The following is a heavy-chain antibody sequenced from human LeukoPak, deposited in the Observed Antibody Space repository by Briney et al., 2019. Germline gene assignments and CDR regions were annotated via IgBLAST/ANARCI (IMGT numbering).Heavy chain of an antibody. CDR3: ARRRYFDTYLDP. Sequence: GESLKISCKGPEYDFANYWIGWVRQVPGRGLEGMGIVYPTDSTIHYSPSFQGRVTISIDRSVSTAYLQWTSLKASDSAMYFCARRRYFDTYLDPWGQGTLVTVSS. CDR2: VYPTDSTI. J-gene: IGHJ5*02. CDR1: EYDFANYW. D-gene: IGHD2/OR15-2a*01. V-gene: IGHV5-51*01.